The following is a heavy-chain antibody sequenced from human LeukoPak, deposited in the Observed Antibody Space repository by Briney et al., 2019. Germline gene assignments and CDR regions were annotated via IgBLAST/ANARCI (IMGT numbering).Heavy chain of an antibody. Sequence: GGSLRLSCAASGFTFSSYAMHWVRQAPGKGLEWVAVISYDGSNKYYADSVKGRFTISRDNSKNTLYLQMNSLRAEDTAVYYCASVMVRGDDAFDIWGQGTMVTVSS. CDR2: ISYDGSNK. CDR3: ASVMVRGDDAFDI. CDR1: GFTFSSYA. V-gene: IGHV3-30*04. J-gene: IGHJ3*02. D-gene: IGHD3-10*01.